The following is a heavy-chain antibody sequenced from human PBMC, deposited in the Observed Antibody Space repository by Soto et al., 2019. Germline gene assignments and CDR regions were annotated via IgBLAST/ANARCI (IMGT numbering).Heavy chain of an antibody. CDR3: ARDSYSSSWWEYYYYGMDV. Sequence: GGSLRLSCAASGFTFSSYAMHWVRQALGKGLEWVAVISYDGSNKYYADSVKGRFTISRDNSKNTLYLQMNSLRAEDTAVYYCARDSYSSSWWEYYYYGMDVWGQGTTVTVSS. J-gene: IGHJ6*02. V-gene: IGHV3-30-3*01. CDR1: GFTFSSYA. D-gene: IGHD6-13*01. CDR2: ISYDGSNK.